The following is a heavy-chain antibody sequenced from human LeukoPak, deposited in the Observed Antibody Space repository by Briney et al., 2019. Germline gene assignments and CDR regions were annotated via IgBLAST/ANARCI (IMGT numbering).Heavy chain of an antibody. V-gene: IGHV1-2*06. Sequence: ASVKVSCKASGYTFTGYYMHWVRQAPGQGLEWMGRINPNSGGTNYAQKFQGRVTMTRDTSISTAYMELSRLRSDDTAVYYCARVYYGSGSYLVYWGQGTLVTVS. CDR3: ARVYYGSGSYLVY. CDR1: GYTFTGYY. D-gene: IGHD3-10*01. J-gene: IGHJ4*02. CDR2: INPNSGGT.